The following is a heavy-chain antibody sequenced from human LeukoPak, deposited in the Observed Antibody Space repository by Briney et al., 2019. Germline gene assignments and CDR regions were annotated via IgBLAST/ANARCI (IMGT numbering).Heavy chain of an antibody. CDR3: AVVVVPSWGDYFDY. V-gene: IGHV4-34*01. CDR2: INHSGST. CDR1: GGSFSGYY. J-gene: IGHJ4*02. D-gene: IGHD2-15*01. Sequence: SETLSLTCAVYGGSFSGYYWSWIRQPPGKGLEWIGEINHSGSTNYNPSLKSRVTISVDTSKNQFSLKLSSVTAADTAVYYCAVVVVPSWGDYFDYWGQGALVTVSS.